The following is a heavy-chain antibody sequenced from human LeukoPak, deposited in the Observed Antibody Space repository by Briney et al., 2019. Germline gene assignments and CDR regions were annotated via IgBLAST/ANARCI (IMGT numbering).Heavy chain of an antibody. CDR1: GGSFRGYY. V-gene: IGHV3-66*01. J-gene: IGHJ4*02. CDR2: IYSGGST. Sequence: PSETLSLTCAVYGGSFRGYYWSWVRQAPGKGLEWVSVIYSGGSTYYADSVKGRFTISRDNSKNTLYLQMNSLRAEDTAVYYCAREPSRYYYDSSGLTFDYWGQGTLVTVSS. CDR3: AREPSRYYYDSSGLTFDY. D-gene: IGHD3-22*01.